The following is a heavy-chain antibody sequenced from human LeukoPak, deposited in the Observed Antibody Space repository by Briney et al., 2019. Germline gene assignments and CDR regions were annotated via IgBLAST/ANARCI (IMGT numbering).Heavy chain of an antibody. CDR2: ISSSSSYI. Sequence: GGSLRLSCAASGFTFSSYSMNWVRQAPGKGLEGVSSISSSSSYIYYADSVKGRFTISRDNAKNSLYLQMNSLRAEDTAVYYCARGSSFAFDIWGQGTMVTVSS. J-gene: IGHJ3*02. D-gene: IGHD2-15*01. CDR1: GFTFSSYS. CDR3: ARGSSFAFDI. V-gene: IGHV3-21*01.